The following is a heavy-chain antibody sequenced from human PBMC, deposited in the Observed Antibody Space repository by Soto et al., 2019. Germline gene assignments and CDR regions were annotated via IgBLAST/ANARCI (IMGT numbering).Heavy chain of an antibody. Sequence: GGSLRLSCAASGFSFSNYWMNWVRLAPGKGPEWVANIRKDGSEKIYVDSVEGRFTISRDNAKNSLFLQMNNLRADDTAMYYCVGGTGWLMDTWGQGTPVTVSS. D-gene: IGHD6-19*01. V-gene: IGHV3-7*03. J-gene: IGHJ5*02. CDR2: IRKDGSEK. CDR3: VGGTGWLMDT. CDR1: GFSFSNYW.